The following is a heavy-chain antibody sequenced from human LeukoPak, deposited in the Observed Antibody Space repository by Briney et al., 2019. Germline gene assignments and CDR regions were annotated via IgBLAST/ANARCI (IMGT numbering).Heavy chain of an antibody. J-gene: IGHJ4*02. CDR1: GFTFSSYW. Sequence: GGSLRLSCAASGFTFSSYWMSWVRQAPGKGLEWVANIKQDGSEKYYVDSVKGRFTISRDNAKNSLYLQMNSLRAEDTAVYYCARYGTWPDWALDYWGQGTLVTVSS. D-gene: IGHD1-1*01. CDR2: IKQDGSEK. CDR3: ARYGTWPDWALDY. V-gene: IGHV3-7*01.